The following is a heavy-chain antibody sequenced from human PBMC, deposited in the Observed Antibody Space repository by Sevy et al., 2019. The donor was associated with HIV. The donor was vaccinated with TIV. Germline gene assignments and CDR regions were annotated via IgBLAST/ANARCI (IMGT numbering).Heavy chain of an antibody. J-gene: IGHJ6*02. CDR3: ASFGRRLGYYGMDV. CDR1: GGSFSGYY. D-gene: IGHD3-9*01. CDR2: INHSGST. V-gene: IGHV4-34*01. Sequence: SETLSLTCAVYGGSFSGYYWSWIRQPPGKGLEWIGEINHSGSTNYNPSLKSRVTISVDTSKNQFSLKLSSVTAADTAVYYCASFGRRLGYYGMDVWGQGTTVTVSS.